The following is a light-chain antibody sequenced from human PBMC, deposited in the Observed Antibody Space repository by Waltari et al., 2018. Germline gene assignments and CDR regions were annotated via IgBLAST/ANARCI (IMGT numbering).Light chain of an antibody. Sequence: QSALTQPASVSGSPGQSITISCTGSSTDLGSSTLVSWYQHHPDTAPNLLIYEGTARPSGLSHRFSGSKSGNTASLTISTLQAEDEADYYCFSYADGRSLVFGGGTKLTVL. V-gene: IGLV2-23*01. CDR3: FSYADGRSLV. CDR2: EGT. J-gene: IGLJ2*01. CDR1: STDLGSSTL.